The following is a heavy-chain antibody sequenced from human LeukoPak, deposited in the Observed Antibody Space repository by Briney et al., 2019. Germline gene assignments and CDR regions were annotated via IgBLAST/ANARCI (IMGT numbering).Heavy chain of an antibody. V-gene: IGHV3-15*01. Sequence: GGSLRLSCAASGFTFSNAWMSWVRQAPGKGLEWVGRIKSKTDGGTTDYAAPVKGRFTISRDDSKNTLYLQMNSLKTEDTAVYYCTTGPAAPVGWYYYYGMDVWGQGTTVTVSS. CDR1: GFTFSNAW. J-gene: IGHJ6*02. CDR3: TTGPAAPVGWYYYYGMDV. D-gene: IGHD2-2*01. CDR2: IKSKTDGGTT.